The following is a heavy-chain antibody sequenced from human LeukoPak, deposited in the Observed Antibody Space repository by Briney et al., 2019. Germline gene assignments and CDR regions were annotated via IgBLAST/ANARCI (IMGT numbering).Heavy chain of an antibody. J-gene: IGHJ6*03. V-gene: IGHV1-46*01. CDR2: INPSGGST. CDR1: GYTFTSYY. CDR3: AIDLSARYYYYYMDV. Sequence: ASVKVSCKASGYTFTSYYMHWVRQAPGQGLEWMGIINPSGGSTSSAQKFQGRVTITADESTSTAYMELSSLRSEDTAVYYCAIDLSARYYYYYMDVWGKGTTVTVSS. D-gene: IGHD6-6*01.